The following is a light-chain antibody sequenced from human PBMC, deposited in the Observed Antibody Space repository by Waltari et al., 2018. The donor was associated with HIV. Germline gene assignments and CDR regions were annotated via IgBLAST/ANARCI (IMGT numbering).Light chain of an antibody. CDR3: SSFANRDGFYVL. CDR1: NSDLGTSDY. CDR2: EVT. J-gene: IGLJ2*01. V-gene: IGLV2-8*01. Sequence: QSALTQPPSASGSPGQSVTLPCTGTNSDLGTSDYVSSHQQHPGKAPKLVISEVTKRPSGVSDRFSGSKSGNTAFLTVSGLQAEDEADYYCSSFANRDGFYVLFGGGTRLTVL.